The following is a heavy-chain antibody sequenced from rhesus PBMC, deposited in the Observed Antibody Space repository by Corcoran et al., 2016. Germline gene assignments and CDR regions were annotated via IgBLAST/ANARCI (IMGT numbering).Heavy chain of an antibody. J-gene: IGHJ6*01. V-gene: IGHV3-115*02. CDR2: IGGDSSYT. CDR1: GFTFSGYE. CDR3: ARRYSWNNFYGLDS. Sequence: EVQLAESGGGLVQPGGSLRLSCAASGFTFSGYEMHWVRQAPGKGLESVLVIGGDSSYTHYVDSLRGRFTISRDNAKTSLSLQMNSLRAEDTAVYYCARRYSWNNFYGLDSWGQGVVVTVSS. D-gene: IGHD1-20*01.